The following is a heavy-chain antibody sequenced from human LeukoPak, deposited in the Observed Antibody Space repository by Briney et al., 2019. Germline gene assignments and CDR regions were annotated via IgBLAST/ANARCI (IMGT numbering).Heavy chain of an antibody. CDR2: FDPEDGET. CDR3: ARCVVVVPAAPRYYGMDV. D-gene: IGHD2-2*01. V-gene: IGHV1-24*01. J-gene: IGHJ6*02. Sequence: ASVKVSCKVSRYTLTELSMHWVRQAPGKGLEWMGGFDPEDGETIYAQKFQGRVTMTEDTSTDTAYMELSSLRSEDTAVYYCARCVVVVPAAPRYYGMDVWGQGTTVTVSS. CDR1: RYTLTELS.